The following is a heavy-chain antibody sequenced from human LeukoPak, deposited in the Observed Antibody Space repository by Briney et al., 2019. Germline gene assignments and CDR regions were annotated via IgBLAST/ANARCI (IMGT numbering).Heavy chain of an antibody. V-gene: IGHV3-7*01. CDR3: ARDGAAAGLYFDL. Sequence: GGSLRLSCAVSGFTFSDYWMNWVRQAPGEGLEWVANIKQDGSDKSYVDSVKGRFTISRDNAKNSLYLQMSSLRVEDTAVYYCARDGAAAGLYFDLWGQGTLVTVSS. CDR2: IKQDGSDK. J-gene: IGHJ4*01. CDR1: GFTFSDYW. D-gene: IGHD6-13*01.